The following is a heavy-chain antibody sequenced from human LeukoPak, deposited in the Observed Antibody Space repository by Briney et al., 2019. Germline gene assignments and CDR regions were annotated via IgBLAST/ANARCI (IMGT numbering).Heavy chain of an antibody. CDR3: ARDRDLHSSWEIFDY. CDR1: GYTFTSYG. J-gene: IGHJ4*02. D-gene: IGHD6-13*01. V-gene: IGHV1-18*01. Sequence: ASVKVSCKASGYTFTSYGISWVRQAPGQGLEWMGWISAYNGNTNYAQKFQGRVTITADESTSTAYMELSSLRSEDTAVYYCARDRDLHSSWEIFDYWGQGTLVTVSS. CDR2: ISAYNGNT.